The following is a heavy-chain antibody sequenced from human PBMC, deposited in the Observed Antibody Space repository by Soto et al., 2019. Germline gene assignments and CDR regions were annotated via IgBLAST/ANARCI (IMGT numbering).Heavy chain of an antibody. V-gene: IGHV1-18*01. CDR3: ATGYSSGWDFDY. J-gene: IGHJ4*02. CDR1: GYTFTSYG. Sequence: ASVKVSCKASGYTFTSYGISWVRQAPGQGLEWMGWISAYNGNTNYAQKLQGRVTMTTDTSTSTAYMELRSLRSDDAAVYYCATGYSSGWDFDYWGQGTLVTVSS. D-gene: IGHD6-19*01. CDR2: ISAYNGNT.